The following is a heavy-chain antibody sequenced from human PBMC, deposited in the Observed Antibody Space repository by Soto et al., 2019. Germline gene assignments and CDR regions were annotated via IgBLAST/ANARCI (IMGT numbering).Heavy chain of an antibody. Sequence: QVQLVQSGAEVKKPGASVKVSCKASGYSFTSYAIHWVRQAPGQRLEWMGWINAGNGNTKYSQKFQGRVTLSRDTSASTAYMELSSLRSEDTAVYYCARRGNTALPQYWFAPWGQGALVTVSS. CDR1: GYSFTSYA. D-gene: IGHD3-16*01. V-gene: IGHV1-3*01. J-gene: IGHJ5*02. CDR3: ARRGNTALPQYWFAP. CDR2: INAGNGNT.